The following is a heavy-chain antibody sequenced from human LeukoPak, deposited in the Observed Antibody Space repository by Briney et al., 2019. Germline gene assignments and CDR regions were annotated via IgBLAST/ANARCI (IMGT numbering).Heavy chain of an antibody. J-gene: IGHJ3*02. CDR1: GGSFSGYY. D-gene: IGHD3-10*01. CDR2: IKHSGST. Sequence: PSETLSLTCAVYGGSFSGYYWSWIRQPPGKGLEWIGEIKHSGSTNYNPSLKSRVTISVDTSKNQFSLKLSSVTAADTAVYYCARGRYYGSGSYRTFDIWGQGTMVTVSS. V-gene: IGHV4-34*01. CDR3: ARGRYYGSGSYRTFDI.